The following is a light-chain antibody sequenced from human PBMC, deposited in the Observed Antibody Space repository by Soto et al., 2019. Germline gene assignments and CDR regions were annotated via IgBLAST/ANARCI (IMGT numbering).Light chain of an antibody. J-gene: IGKJ1*01. CDR1: QSVSSNS. V-gene: IGKV3-20*01. CDR3: QQYGDSPPT. CDR2: GTS. Sequence: EIVLTQSPGTLSLSPGESATLSCRASQSVSSNSLAWYRRNPGQPPSLLIYGTSNRATDIPRRFSGSGSGTDFTLTITRLEPEDFAVYFCQQYGDSPPTFVQGTKVEVK.